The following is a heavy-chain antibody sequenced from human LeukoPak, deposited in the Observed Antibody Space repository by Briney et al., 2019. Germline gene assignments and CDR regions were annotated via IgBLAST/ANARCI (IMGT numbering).Heavy chain of an antibody. J-gene: IGHJ3*02. V-gene: IGHV3-30-3*01. Sequence: PGGSLRLSCAASGFTFNSYAMHWVRQAPGKGLEWVAVISNVGTNEYYADSVKGRLSISRDNSKNTLYLQMNSLRAEDTAVYFCASLIVGGTGGTLDIWGQGTMVTVSS. CDR1: GFTFNSYA. D-gene: IGHD1-26*01. CDR3: ASLIVGGTGGTLDI. CDR2: ISNVGTNE.